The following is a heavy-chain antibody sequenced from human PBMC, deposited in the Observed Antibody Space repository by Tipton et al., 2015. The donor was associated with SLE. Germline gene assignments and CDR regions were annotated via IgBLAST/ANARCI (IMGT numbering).Heavy chain of an antibody. J-gene: IGHJ6*03. CDR3: ARDREITFGGLNYYFYYMDV. CDR2: INWMSDYM. D-gene: IGHD3-16*01. CDR1: GFTFDDYA. Sequence: SLRLSCAASGFTFDDYAMHWVRQAPGKGLEWVSGINWMSDYMAYADSVKGRLTVSRDNAKSSLYLQMNSLRAEDTAVYYCARDREITFGGLNYYFYYMDVWGKGTTVTVS. V-gene: IGHV3-9*01.